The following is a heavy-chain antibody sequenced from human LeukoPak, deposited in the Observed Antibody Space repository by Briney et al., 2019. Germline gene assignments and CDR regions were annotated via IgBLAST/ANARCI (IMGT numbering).Heavy chain of an antibody. CDR2: ISSSGSTI. Sequence: GGSLRLSCAASGFTFSSYEMNWVRQAPGKGLEWVSYISSSGSTIYYADSVKGRFTISRDNAKNSLYLQMNSLRAGDTAVYYCARDRGRGTVTTPLDYWGQGTLVTVSS. CDR1: GFTFSSYE. V-gene: IGHV3-48*03. CDR3: ARDRGRGTVTTPLDY. D-gene: IGHD4-17*01. J-gene: IGHJ4*02.